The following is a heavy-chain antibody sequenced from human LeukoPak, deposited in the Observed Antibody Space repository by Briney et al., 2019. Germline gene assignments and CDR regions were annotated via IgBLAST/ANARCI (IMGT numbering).Heavy chain of an antibody. CDR1: GGSISSSSYY. CDR2: IYYSGST. J-gene: IGHJ5*02. Sequence: SETLSLTCTVSGGSISSSSYYWSWIRQPPGKGLEWIGYIYYSGSTNYNPSLKSRVTISVDTSKNQFSLKLSSVTAADTAVYYCARRVLPVVAATPVNWFDPWGQGILVTVSS. V-gene: IGHV4-61*05. CDR3: ARRVLPVVAATPVNWFDP. D-gene: IGHD2-15*01.